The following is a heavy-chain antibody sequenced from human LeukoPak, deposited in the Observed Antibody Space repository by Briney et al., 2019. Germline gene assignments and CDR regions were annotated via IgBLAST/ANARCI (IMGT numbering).Heavy chain of an antibody. V-gene: IGHV3-30*18. CDR2: VSYDGSNK. CDR3: AKGISSGWSRGLEY. Sequence: PGGSLRLSCAAPGFTLSAYCMHWGRQAPGKGLERVAVVSYDGSNKYYADSMQGRFTISRDNSKNTLSLQMNSLRAEDTAVYYCAKGISSGWSRGLEYWGQGTLVTVSS. CDR1: GFTLSAYC. J-gene: IGHJ4*02. D-gene: IGHD6-19*01.